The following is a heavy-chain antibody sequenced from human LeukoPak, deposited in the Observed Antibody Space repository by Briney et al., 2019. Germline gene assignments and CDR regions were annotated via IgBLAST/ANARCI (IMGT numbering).Heavy chain of an antibody. CDR1: GFTFSSYA. CDR2: ISYDGSNK. V-gene: IGHV3-30-3*01. Sequence: QPGRSLRLSCAASGFTFSSYAMHWVRQAPGKGLEWVAVISYDGSNKYYADSVKGRFTISRDNSKNTLYLQMNSLRAEDTAVYYCAVKWTYDGFDIWGQGTMVTVSS. D-gene: IGHD1-26*01. CDR3: AVKWTYDGFDI. J-gene: IGHJ3*02.